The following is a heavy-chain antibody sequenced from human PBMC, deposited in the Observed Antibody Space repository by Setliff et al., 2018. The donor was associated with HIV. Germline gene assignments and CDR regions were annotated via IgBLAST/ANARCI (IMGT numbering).Heavy chain of an antibody. J-gene: IGHJ1*01. CDR2: ISYDGNHK. V-gene: IGHV3-30*03. Sequence: GGSLRLSCVASGLTFNRYWMSWVRQTPGKGLEWVAGISYDGNHKYYADSVKGRFTISRDNSKNTLYLQMNSLRAEDTAVYYCARPGYNFWSGKYFQHWGQGTLVTVSS. CDR1: GLTFNRYW. CDR3: ARPGYNFWSGKYFQH. D-gene: IGHD3-3*01.